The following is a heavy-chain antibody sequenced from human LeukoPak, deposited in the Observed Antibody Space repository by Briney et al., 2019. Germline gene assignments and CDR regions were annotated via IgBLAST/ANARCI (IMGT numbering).Heavy chain of an antibody. CDR2: IYYSGST. D-gene: IGHD2-2*01. CDR3: ARESSTWNDAFDI. J-gene: IGHJ3*02. Sequence: SETLSLTCTVSGGSISSGGYYWSWIRQHPGKGLEWIGYIYYSGSTYYNPSPKSRVTISLDTSKNQFSLKLSSVTAADTAVYYCARESSTWNDAFDIWGQGTMVTVSS. CDR1: GGSISSGGYY. V-gene: IGHV4-31*03.